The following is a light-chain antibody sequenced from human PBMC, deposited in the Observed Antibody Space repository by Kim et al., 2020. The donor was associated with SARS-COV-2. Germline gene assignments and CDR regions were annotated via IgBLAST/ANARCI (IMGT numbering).Light chain of an antibody. CDR2: KAS. J-gene: IGKJ2*02. V-gene: IGKV1-5*03. CDR1: QTISSR. CDR3: QQYNDYPCT. Sequence: DIQMTQSPSTLSASVGDRVIITCRASQTISSRLAWYQQKAGEAPNLLIYKASTLESGVPSRFSGSGSGTEFTLTISSLQPDDFATYYCQQYNDYPCTFGQGTKLEI.